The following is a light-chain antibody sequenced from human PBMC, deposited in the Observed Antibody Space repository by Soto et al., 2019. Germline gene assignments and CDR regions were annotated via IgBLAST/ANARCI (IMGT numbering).Light chain of an antibody. J-gene: IGKJ3*01. Sequence: EIVLTQSPGTLPLSPGERATLSCRASQSVGSTYLAWYQQKPGQAPKLLIYGVSSRATGIPDRFSGSGSGTDFTLTISRLEPEDFAVYYCQQYGTSPLTFGPGTKVDI. CDR1: QSVGSTY. V-gene: IGKV3-20*01. CDR2: GVS. CDR3: QQYGTSPLT.